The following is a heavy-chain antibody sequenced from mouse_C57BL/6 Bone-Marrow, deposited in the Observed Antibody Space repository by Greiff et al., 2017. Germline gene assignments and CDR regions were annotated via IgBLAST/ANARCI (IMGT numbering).Heavy chain of an antibody. D-gene: IGHD3-2*02. CDR2: IDPSDSST. CDR1: GYTFTSYW. CDR3: AKTAQAWEFAY. Sequence: QVQLQQPGAELVMPGASVKLSCKASGYTFTSYWMHWVKQRPGQGLEWIGEIDPSDSSTNYNPKFKGKSTLTVDKSSSTAYMQLSSLTSEDSAVYYCAKTAQAWEFAYWGQGTLVTVSA. V-gene: IGHV1-69*01. J-gene: IGHJ3*01.